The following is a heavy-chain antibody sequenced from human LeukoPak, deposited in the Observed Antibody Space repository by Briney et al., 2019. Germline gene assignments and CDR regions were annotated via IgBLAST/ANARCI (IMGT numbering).Heavy chain of an antibody. CDR3: AREGVHYRAGFDY. J-gene: IGHJ4*02. CDR2: IYYSGST. D-gene: IGHD3-10*01. Sequence: SETLSLTCTVSGGSISSYYWSWIRQPPGKGLEWIGYIYYSGSTNYNPSLKSRVTISVDTSKNQFSLKLSSVTAADTAVYYCAREGVHYRAGFDYWGQGTLVTVSS. CDR1: GGSISSYY. V-gene: IGHV4-59*01.